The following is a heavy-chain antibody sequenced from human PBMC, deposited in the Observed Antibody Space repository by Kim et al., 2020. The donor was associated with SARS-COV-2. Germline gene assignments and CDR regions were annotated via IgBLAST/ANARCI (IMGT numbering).Heavy chain of an antibody. CDR2: GSLT. J-gene: IGHJ4*02. CDR3: ARGLGDY. Sequence: GSLTTYADSVKGRFTVSRDNAKNTVYVQMNSLRAEDTAVYYCARGLGDYWGQGTLVTVSS. V-gene: IGHV3-74*01.